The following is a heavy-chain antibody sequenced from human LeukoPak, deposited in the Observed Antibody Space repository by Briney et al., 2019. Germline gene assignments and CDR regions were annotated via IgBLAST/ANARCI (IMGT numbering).Heavy chain of an antibody. CDR1: GFTFSSYS. D-gene: IGHD3-9*01. CDR3: ARPTILTGYSSLLY. V-gene: IGHV3-21*01. Sequence: PGGSLRLSCAASGFTFSSYSMNWVRQAPGKELEWVSSISSSSSYIYYADSVKGRFTISRDNAKNSLYLQMNSLRAEDTAVYYCARPTILTGYSSLLYWGQGTLVTVSS. CDR2: ISSSSSYI. J-gene: IGHJ4*02.